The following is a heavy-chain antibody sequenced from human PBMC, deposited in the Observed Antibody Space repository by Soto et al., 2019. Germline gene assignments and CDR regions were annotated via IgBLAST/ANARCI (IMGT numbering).Heavy chain of an antibody. J-gene: IGHJ6*03. CDR3: ARGSYSGYDFSDYYYYMDV. D-gene: IGHD5-12*01. Sequence: SVKVSCKASGGTFSSYTISWVRQAPGQGLEWMGRIIPILGIANYAQKFQGRVTITADKSTSTAYMELSSLRSEDTAVYYCARGSYSGYDFSDYYYYMDVWGKGTTVTVSS. V-gene: IGHV1-69*02. CDR1: GGTFSSYT. CDR2: IIPILGIA.